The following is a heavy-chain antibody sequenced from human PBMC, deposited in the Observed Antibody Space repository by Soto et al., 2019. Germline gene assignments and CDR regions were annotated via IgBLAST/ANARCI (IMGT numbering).Heavy chain of an antibody. Sequence: ETLSLTCTVSGGSISSYYWSWIRQPPGTGLEWIGYTYYSGSTTYNPSLKSRVIISVGTSKIHFSLKLSFVTAADTAGYYCARRYGDCFDYWGQGTLVTVAS. CDR2: TYYSGST. CDR3: ARRYGDCFDY. D-gene: IGHD4-17*01. V-gene: IGHV4-59*08. CDR1: GGSISSYY. J-gene: IGHJ4*02.